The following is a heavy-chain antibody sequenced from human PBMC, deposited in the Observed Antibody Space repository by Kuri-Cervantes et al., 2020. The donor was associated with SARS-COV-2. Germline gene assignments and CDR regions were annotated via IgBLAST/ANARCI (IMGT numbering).Heavy chain of an antibody. V-gene: IGHV4-34*09. CDR3: ARDAFDI. CDR2: INHSGST. Sequence: SQTLSLTCAVYGGSFSGYYWSWIRQPPGKGLEWIGEINHSGSTYYNPSLKSRVTISVDTSKNQFSLKLSSVTAADTAVYYCARDAFDIWGQGTMVTVSS. CDR1: GGSFSGYY. J-gene: IGHJ3*02.